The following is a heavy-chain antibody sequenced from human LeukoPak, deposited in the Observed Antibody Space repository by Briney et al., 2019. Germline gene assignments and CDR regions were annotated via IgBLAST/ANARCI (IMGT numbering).Heavy chain of an antibody. CDR2: IYYSGST. J-gene: IGHJ1*01. D-gene: IGHD2-21*02. Sequence: SETLSLTCTVSGAYFTNYYWSFIRQPPGKGLEWIGYIYYSGSTNYNPSLKSRVTISVDSSKNQFSLKLSSVTAADTAVYYCAREHIVVVTDQRYFQHWGQGTLVTVSS. CDR3: AREHIVVVTDQRYFQH. V-gene: IGHV4-59*01. CDR1: GAYFTNYY.